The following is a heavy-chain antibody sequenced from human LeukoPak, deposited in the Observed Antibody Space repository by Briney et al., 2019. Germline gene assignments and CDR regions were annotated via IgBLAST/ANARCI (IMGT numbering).Heavy chain of an antibody. CDR3: AKDQLWWRN. CDR2: ISPSGGIT. V-gene: IGHV3-23*01. Sequence: PGGSLRLSCGASGFTFSSHGMNWVRQAPGKGLEWVSGISPSGGITYYTDSVKGRFTISRDNSKNTVSLQMNSLRAEDTAVYYCAKDQLWWRNWGQGTLVTVSS. J-gene: IGHJ4*02. D-gene: IGHD2-21*01. CDR1: GFTFSSHG.